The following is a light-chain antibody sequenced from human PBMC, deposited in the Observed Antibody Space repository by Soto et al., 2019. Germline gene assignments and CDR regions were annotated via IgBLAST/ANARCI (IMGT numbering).Light chain of an antibody. CDR1: NIGSKN. CDR2: RDS. Sequence: SYELTQPLSVSVALGQTARITCGGNNIGSKNVHWYQQKPGQAPVLVIYRDSNRPSGIPERFSGSNSGNTATLTISRAQAGDEAEYYCQVWDSSTANVFGTGTKLTVL. J-gene: IGLJ1*01. CDR3: QVWDSSTANV. V-gene: IGLV3-9*01.